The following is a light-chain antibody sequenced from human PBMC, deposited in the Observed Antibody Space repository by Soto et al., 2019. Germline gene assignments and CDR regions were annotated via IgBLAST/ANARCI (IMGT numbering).Light chain of an antibody. Sequence: EIVMTQSPATLSVSPGERATLSCRASQSVGSNLAWYQQKPGQAPRLLIYGASTSATGIPARFSGSGSGTEFTLTISSLQSEHFAIYFCQQYNNWPPDRTFGQGTKVEIK. CDR3: QQYNNWPPDRT. J-gene: IGKJ1*01. V-gene: IGKV3-15*01. CDR1: QSVGSN. CDR2: GAS.